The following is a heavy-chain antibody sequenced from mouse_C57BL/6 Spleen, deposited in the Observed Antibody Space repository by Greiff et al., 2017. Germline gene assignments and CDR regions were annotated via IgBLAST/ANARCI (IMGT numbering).Heavy chain of an antibody. V-gene: IGHV1-50*01. CDR2: IDPSDSNT. D-gene: IGHD3-2*02. CDR3: ARGGLRLRDAMAY. Sequence: QVQLQQPGAELVKPGASVKLSCKASGYTFTSYWMQWVKQRPGQGLEWIGEIDPSDSNTNYNQKFKGKATLTVDTSSSTAYMQLSSLTSEDSAVYYCARGGLRLRDAMAYWGQGTSVTVSS. J-gene: IGHJ4*01. CDR1: GYTFTSYW.